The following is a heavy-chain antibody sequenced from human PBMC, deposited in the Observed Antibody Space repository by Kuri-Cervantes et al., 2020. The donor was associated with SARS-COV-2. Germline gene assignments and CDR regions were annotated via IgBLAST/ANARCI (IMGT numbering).Heavy chain of an antibody. CDR1: GFTFERFA. CDR3: TTLLLGY. J-gene: IGHJ4*02. D-gene: IGHD2/OR15-2a*01. V-gene: IGHV3-15*01. CDR2: IKSKTDGGTT. Sequence: GESLKISCEVSGFTFERFAMGWVRQAPGKGLEWVGRIKSKTDGGTTDYAAPVKGRFTISRDDSKNTLYLQMNSLKTEDTAVYYCTTLLLGYWGQGTLVTVSS.